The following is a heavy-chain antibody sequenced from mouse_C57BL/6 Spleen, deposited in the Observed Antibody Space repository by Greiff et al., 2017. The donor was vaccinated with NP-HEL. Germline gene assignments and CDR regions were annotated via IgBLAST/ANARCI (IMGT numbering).Heavy chain of an antibody. CDR1: GFTFSSYA. V-gene: IGHV5-9-1*02. D-gene: IGHD3-2*02. CDR2: ISSGGDYI. CDR3: TRAQTAQATFAY. Sequence: EVKLVESGEGLVKPGGSLKLSCAASGFTFSSYAMSWVRQTPEKRLEWVAYISSGGDYIYYADTVKGRFTISRDNARNTLYLQMSSLKSEDTAMYYCTRAQTAQATFAYWGQGTLVTVSA. J-gene: IGHJ3*01.